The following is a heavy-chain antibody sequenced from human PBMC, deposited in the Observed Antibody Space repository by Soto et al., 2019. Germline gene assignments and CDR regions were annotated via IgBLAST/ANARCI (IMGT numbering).Heavy chain of an antibody. Sequence: SETLSLTCTVSGASISTSNYYWSWIRQPPGKGLEWIGYIYYSGSTNYNPSLKSRVTISVDTSKSQFSLKLNSVTAADTAVYYCARLEELRYYFDYWGQGTLVTVSS. CDR1: GASISTSNYY. D-gene: IGHD1-1*01. J-gene: IGHJ4*02. CDR2: IYYSGST. V-gene: IGHV4-61*05. CDR3: ARLEELRYYFDY.